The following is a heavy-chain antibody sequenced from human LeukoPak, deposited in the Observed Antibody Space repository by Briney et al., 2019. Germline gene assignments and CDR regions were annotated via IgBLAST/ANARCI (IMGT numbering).Heavy chain of an antibody. Sequence: GGSLRLSCAASGFTFSSNYMSWVRQAPGKGLEWVSVIYSGGSTYYADSVKGRFTISRDNTENTLYLQMNSLTAEDTAVYYCARPHNNSLDNAFDIWGQGTLVTVSS. CDR2: IYSGGST. D-gene: IGHD1/OR15-1a*01. V-gene: IGHV3-53*01. J-gene: IGHJ3*02. CDR1: GFTFSSNY. CDR3: ARPHNNSLDNAFDI.